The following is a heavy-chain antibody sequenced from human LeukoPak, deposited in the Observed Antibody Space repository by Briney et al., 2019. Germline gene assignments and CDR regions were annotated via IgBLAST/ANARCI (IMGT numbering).Heavy chain of an antibody. CDR2: IYYSGST. V-gene: IGHV4-59*01. CDR1: GGSISSYY. CDR3: ARVERDFWSGYYFDY. Sequence: SETLSLTCTVSGGSISSYYWSWIRQPPGKGLEWIGYIYYSGSTNYNPSLKSRVTISVDTSKNQFSLKLSSVTAADAAVYYCARVERDFWSGYYFDYWGQGTLVTVSS. D-gene: IGHD3-3*01. J-gene: IGHJ4*02.